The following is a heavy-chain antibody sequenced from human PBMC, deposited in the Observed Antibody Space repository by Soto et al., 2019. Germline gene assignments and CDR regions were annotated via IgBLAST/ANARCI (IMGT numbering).Heavy chain of an antibody. CDR1: GFSLSTIGMC. V-gene: IGHV2-70*01. CDR2: IDWDDDK. CDR3: ARSSGYSYGYED. Sequence: SGPTLVNPTHTLTQTCTFSGFSLSTIGMCVSWIRQPPGNALEWLALIDWDDDKYYSTSLNTRLTISKDTSKNQVVLTMTNMDPVDTATYYCARSSGYSYGYEDWGQGTLVTVSS. J-gene: IGHJ4*02. D-gene: IGHD5-18*01.